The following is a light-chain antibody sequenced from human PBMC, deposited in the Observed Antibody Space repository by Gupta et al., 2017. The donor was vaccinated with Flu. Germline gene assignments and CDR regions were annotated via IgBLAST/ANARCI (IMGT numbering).Light chain of an antibody. CDR3: QQFGISPWT. Sequence: EGATLSGRASQNIASTYIAWYQKKSGQAPRLRIYGTSSRAAGIPDRFSGSGSGTDVTLTINRLEPEDFAVYYCQQFGISPWTFGQGTRVEIK. CDR1: QNIASTY. CDR2: GTS. V-gene: IGKV3-20*01. J-gene: IGKJ1*01.